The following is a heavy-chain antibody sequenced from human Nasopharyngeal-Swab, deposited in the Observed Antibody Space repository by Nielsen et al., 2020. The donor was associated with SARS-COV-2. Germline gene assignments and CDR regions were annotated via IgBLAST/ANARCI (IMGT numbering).Heavy chain of an antibody. J-gene: IGHJ6*03. CDR3: ARARGAYGDYYYYYYTDV. V-gene: IGHV6-1*01. D-gene: IGHD4-17*01. Sequence: WIRQSPSGGLEWLGRTYYRSKWYNDYAVSVKSRITRNPDTSKNQFSLHLNSVTPEDTAVYYCARARGAYGDYYYYYYTDVWGKGTTVTVSS. CDR2: TYYRSKWYN.